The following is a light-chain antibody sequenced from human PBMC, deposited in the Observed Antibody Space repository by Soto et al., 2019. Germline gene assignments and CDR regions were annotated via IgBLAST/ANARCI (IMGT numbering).Light chain of an antibody. CDR1: QSIGSN. CDR2: GAS. V-gene: IGKV3-15*01. J-gene: IGKJ1*01. Sequence: EILMTQSPAILSVSPGEGATLSCRASQSIGSNLAWYQQKPGQAPRLLIYGASTRATGISAKFSGSGSGTEFTLTINNLQSEDFAVYFCQQYSDWPPRTFGQGTKVEIK. CDR3: QQYSDWPPRT.